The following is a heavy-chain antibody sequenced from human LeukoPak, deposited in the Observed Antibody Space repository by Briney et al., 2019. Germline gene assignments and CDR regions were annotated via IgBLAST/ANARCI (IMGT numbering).Heavy chain of an antibody. Sequence: ASVKVSCKASGYTFSGYYLRWVRQAPGQGLEWMGWINPNSGDTNYAQKFQGTVTMTRDTSISTAYMELSRLRSDDTAVYYCARGGYCSSRGCFTIDYWGQGTLVTVSS. D-gene: IGHD2-2*01. CDR2: INPNSGDT. CDR1: GYTFSGYY. J-gene: IGHJ4*02. V-gene: IGHV1-2*02. CDR3: ARGGYCSSRGCFTIDY.